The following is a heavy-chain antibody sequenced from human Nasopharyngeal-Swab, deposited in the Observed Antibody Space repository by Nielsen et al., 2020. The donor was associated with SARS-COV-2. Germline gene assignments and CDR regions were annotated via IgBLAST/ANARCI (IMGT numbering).Heavy chain of an antibody. CDR3: ASSSRDTAMVNDAFDI. V-gene: IGHV5-51*01. J-gene: IGHJ3*02. Sequence: GESLKISCKGSGYSFTSYWIGWVRQMPGKGLEWMGIIYPGDSDTRYSPSFQGQVTVSADKSISTAYLQWSSLKASDTAMYYCASSSRDTAMVNDAFDIWGQGTVVTVSS. D-gene: IGHD5-18*01. CDR2: IYPGDSDT. CDR1: GYSFTSYW.